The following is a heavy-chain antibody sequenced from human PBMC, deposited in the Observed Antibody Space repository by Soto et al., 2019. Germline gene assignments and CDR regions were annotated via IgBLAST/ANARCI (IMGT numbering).Heavy chain of an antibody. CDR3: ARGFGSPYYFDF. V-gene: IGHV4-59*01. J-gene: IGHJ4*02. CDR2: ISSSGST. Sequence: SETLSLTCTVSGGSISSYYWSWIRQPPGKGLEWIAYISSSGSTNHNPSLKSRVTISGDTSKNQFSLRLSSVTAADTAVYYCARGFGSPYYFDFWGQGTLVTVSS. CDR1: GGSISSYY. D-gene: IGHD3-10*01.